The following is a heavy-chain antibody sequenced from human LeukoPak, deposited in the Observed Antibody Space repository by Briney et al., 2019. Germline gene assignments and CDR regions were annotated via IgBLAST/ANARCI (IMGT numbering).Heavy chain of an antibody. D-gene: IGHD4-17*01. V-gene: IGHV3-30*04. J-gene: IGHJ4*02. Sequence: PGGSLRLSCAASGFTFSSYAMHWVRQAPGKGLEWVAVISYDGSNKYYANSVKGRFTISRDNSKNTLYLQMNSLRAEDTAVYYCAKADDYGDYHYFDYWGQGTLVTVSS. CDR3: AKADDYGDYHYFDY. CDR2: ISYDGSNK. CDR1: GFTFSSYA.